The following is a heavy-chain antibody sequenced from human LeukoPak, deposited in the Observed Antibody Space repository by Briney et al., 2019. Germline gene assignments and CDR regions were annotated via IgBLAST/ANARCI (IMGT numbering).Heavy chain of an antibody. Sequence: SETLSLTCAVYGGSFSGYYWSWIRQPPGKGLEWIGEINHSGSTNCNPSLKSRVTISVDTSKNQFSLKLSSVTAADTAVFYCARSGGTSARVSAFDIWGQGTMVTVSS. D-gene: IGHD2-15*01. CDR1: GGSFSGYY. V-gene: IGHV4-34*01. CDR2: INHSGST. J-gene: IGHJ3*02. CDR3: ARSGGTSARVSAFDI.